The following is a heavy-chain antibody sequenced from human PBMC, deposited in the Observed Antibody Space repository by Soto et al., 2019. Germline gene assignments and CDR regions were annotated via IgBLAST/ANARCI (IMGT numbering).Heavy chain of an antibody. D-gene: IGHD2-8*01. Sequence: GASVKVSCKASGYTFTSYGISWVRQAPGQGLEWMGWISAYNGNTNYAQKLQGRVTMTTDTSTSTAYMELRSLRSDDTAVYYCARVWIVLMVYSWFDPWGQGTLVTVSS. V-gene: IGHV1-18*01. CDR3: ARVWIVLMVYSWFDP. CDR2: ISAYNGNT. CDR1: GYTFTSYG. J-gene: IGHJ5*02.